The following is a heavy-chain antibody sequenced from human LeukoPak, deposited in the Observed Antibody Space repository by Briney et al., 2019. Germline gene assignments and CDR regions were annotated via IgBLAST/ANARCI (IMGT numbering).Heavy chain of an antibody. CDR2: ISAYNGNT. CDR3: ARDGIQLWLKAADAFDI. CDR1: GYTFTSYG. V-gene: IGHV1-18*01. D-gene: IGHD5-18*01. J-gene: IGHJ3*02. Sequence: ASVTVSCTASGYTFTSYGISWVRQAPGHGLEWMGWISAYNGNTNYAQKLQGRVTMTTDTSTSTAYMELRSLRSDDTAVYYCARDGIQLWLKAADAFDIWGQGTMVTVSS.